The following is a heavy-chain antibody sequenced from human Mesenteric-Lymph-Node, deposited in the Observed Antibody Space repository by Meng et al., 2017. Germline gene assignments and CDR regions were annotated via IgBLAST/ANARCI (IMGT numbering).Heavy chain of an antibody. D-gene: IGHD3-22*01. CDR1: GFTFRNYG. CDR3: VRDADVRGYYSYADY. J-gene: IGHJ4*02. V-gene: IGHV3-33*01. Sequence: GGSLRLSCAASGFTFRNYGMHWVRQAPGKGLEWLAIIWYHGNDQKYADSVKGRFTVSRDNSKDMLFLQMNNLRADDTAIYFCVRDADVRGYYSYADYWGQGTLVTVSS. CDR2: IWYHGNDQ.